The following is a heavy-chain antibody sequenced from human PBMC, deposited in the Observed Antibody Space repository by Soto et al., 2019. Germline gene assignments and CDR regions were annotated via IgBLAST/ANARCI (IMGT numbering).Heavy chain of an antibody. Sequence: PSETLSLTCTVSGGSISSGDYYWSWIRQPTGKGLEWIGYIYYSGRTYYNPSLKSRVSISVDTSKNQFSLRLSSVTAADTALYYCASAPYYYDSSGYCLDSWGQGTLVTVSS. CDR3: ASAPYYYDSSGYCLDS. J-gene: IGHJ4*02. D-gene: IGHD3-22*01. CDR1: GGSISSGDYY. CDR2: IYYSGRT. V-gene: IGHV4-30-4*01.